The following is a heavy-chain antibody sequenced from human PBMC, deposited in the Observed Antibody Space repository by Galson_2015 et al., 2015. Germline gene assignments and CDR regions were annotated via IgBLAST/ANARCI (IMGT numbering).Heavy chain of an antibody. D-gene: IGHD6-13*01. V-gene: IGHV3-23*01. CDR3: AKAGATGGTRWYFDL. Sequence: SLRLSCAASGFTFSSYAMTWVRQAPGKGLEWVSAISGSGGSTYNADSVKGRFTISRDSSKNTVYLQMNSLRAEDTAVYYCAKAGATGGTRWYFDLWGRGTLVTVSS. J-gene: IGHJ2*01. CDR2: ISGSGGST. CDR1: GFTFSSYA.